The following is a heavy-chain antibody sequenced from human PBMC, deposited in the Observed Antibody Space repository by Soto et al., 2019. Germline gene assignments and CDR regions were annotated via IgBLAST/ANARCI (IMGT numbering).Heavy chain of an antibody. V-gene: IGHV1-8*01. Sequence: EASVKVSCKASGYTFTSYDINWVRQATGQGLEWMGWMNPNSGNTGCAQKFQGRVTMTRNTSISTAYMELSSLRSEDTAVYYCARGSTMYYDFWSGYLNPYYYYGMDVWGQGTTVTVSS. J-gene: IGHJ6*02. CDR3: ARGSTMYYDFWSGYLNPYYYYGMDV. CDR1: GYTFTSYD. D-gene: IGHD3-3*01. CDR2: MNPNSGNT.